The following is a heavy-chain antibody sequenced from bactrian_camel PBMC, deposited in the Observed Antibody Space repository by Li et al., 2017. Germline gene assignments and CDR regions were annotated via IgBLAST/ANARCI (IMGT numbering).Heavy chain of an antibody. Sequence: HVQLVESGGGLVQPGGSLRLSCAASGFTFSSYYLSWVRQAPGKGLEWVSSIYTGGDSTYYADSVKGRFTISRDSAKNTVFLQMNSLKPEDTAIYYCAARSQCPTGWVSLGVLGYNYWGQGTQVTVS. D-gene: IGHD5*01. CDR2: IYTGGDST. V-gene: IGHV3-2*01. CDR3: AARSQCPTGWVSLGVLGYNY. J-gene: IGHJ4*01. CDR1: GFTFSSYY.